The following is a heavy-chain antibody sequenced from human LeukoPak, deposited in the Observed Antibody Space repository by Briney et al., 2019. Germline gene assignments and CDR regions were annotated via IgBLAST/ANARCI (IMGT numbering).Heavy chain of an antibody. CDR2: IYPGDSDT. V-gene: IGHV5-51*01. D-gene: IGHD2-2*01. CDR1: GYSFTSYW. Sequence: GESLKISCKGSGYSFTSYWIGWVRQMPGKGLEWMGIIYPGDSDTRYSPSFQGQVTISADKSISTAYLQWSSLKASDTAMYYCARIGYCSSTSCSNAFDIWGQGTMVTVSS. CDR3: ARIGYCSSTSCSNAFDI. J-gene: IGHJ3*02.